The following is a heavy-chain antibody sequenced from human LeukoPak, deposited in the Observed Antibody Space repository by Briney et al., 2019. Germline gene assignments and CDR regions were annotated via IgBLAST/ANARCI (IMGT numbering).Heavy chain of an antibody. D-gene: IGHD1-1*01. Sequence: PGGSLRLSCAASGFTFSSYSMNWVRQAPGKGLEWVSSISSSSAYIYYADSMKGRFTISRDNAKNSLFLQMNSLRAEDTAVYYCAGGYGFDYWGQGTLVTVSS. V-gene: IGHV3-21*01. CDR3: AGGYGFDY. CDR1: GFTFSSYS. CDR2: ISSSSAYI. J-gene: IGHJ4*02.